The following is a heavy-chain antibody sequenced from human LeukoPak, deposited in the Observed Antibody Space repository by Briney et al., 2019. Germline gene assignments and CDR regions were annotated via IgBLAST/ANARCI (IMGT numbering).Heavy chain of an antibody. CDR2: IKQDGSEK. V-gene: IGHV3-7*01. CDR1: GFTFSSNW. J-gene: IGHJ4*02. Sequence: GGSLRLSCAASGFTFSSNWMSWVRQAPGKGLERVANIKQDGSEKYYVDSVNGRFTISRDNAKKSLYLQMTSLTAEDTAVYSRARDKTRGLGYSYSKSGNYFDYWGQGTLVTVSS. D-gene: IGHD5-18*01. CDR3: ARDKTRGLGYSYSKSGNYFDY.